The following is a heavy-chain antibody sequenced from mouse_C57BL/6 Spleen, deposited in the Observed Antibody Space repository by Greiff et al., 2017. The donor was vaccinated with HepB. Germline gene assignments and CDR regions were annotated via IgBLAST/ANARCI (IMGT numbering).Heavy chain of an antibody. CDR3: ARRNGSSPRYWYFDV. Sequence: QVQLQQPGAELVRPGSSVKLSCKASGYTFTSYWMDWVKQRPGQGLEWIGNIYPSDSETHYNQKFKDKSTLTVDKSSSTAYMQLSSLTSEDSAVYYCARRNGSSPRYWYFDVWGTGTTVTVSS. CDR1: GYTFTSYW. D-gene: IGHD1-1*01. J-gene: IGHJ1*03. CDR2: IYPSDSET. V-gene: IGHV1-61*01.